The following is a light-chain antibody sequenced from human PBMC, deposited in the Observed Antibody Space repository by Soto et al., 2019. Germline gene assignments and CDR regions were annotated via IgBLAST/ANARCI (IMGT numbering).Light chain of an antibody. J-gene: IGKJ1*01. CDR1: QRIGTY. Sequence: EIVLTQSPATLSLSPGDRATLSCRASQRIGTYLAWYQQKAGQAPSLLIYDTSSRATGIPTRFSRSGYGTDFTLTISSLEPEDFAVYFCQHRSNSPPTWTFGQGTKVEIK. CDR2: DTS. V-gene: IGKV3-11*01. CDR3: QHRSNSPPTWT.